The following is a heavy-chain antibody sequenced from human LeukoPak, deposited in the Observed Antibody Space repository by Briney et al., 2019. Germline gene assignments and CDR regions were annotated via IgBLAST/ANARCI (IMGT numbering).Heavy chain of an antibody. CDR1: GGSISSYY. J-gene: IGHJ4*02. Sequence: HPSETLSLTCTVSGGSISSYYWSWIRQPPGKGLEWIGYIYYTGSANYNPSLKSRVTISVDTSKNQFSLKLSSVTAADTAVYYCARYGYGDPLFDHWGQGTLVTVSS. CDR3: ARYGYGDPLFDH. V-gene: IGHV4-59*08. CDR2: IYYTGSA. D-gene: IGHD4-17*01.